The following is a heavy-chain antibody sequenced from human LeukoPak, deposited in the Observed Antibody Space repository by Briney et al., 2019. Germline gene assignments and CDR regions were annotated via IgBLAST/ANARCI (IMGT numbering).Heavy chain of an antibody. J-gene: IGHJ1*01. Sequence: GGSLRLSCAASGFTFSSYAMSWVRQAPGKGLEWVSYISSSSSPTYYADSVKGRFTISRDNAKNSLYLQMNSLRAEDTAVYYCARRTPGYCSGGSCYGFQHWGQGTLVTVSS. D-gene: IGHD2-15*01. CDR1: GFTFSSYA. CDR2: ISSSSSPT. CDR3: ARRTPGYCSGGSCYGFQH. V-gene: IGHV3-48*04.